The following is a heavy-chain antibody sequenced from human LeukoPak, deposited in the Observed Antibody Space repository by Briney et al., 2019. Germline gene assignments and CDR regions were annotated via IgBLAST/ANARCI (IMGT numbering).Heavy chain of an antibody. D-gene: IGHD1-7*01. CDR3: ARANYRGWFDP. CDR2: IYYSGST. V-gene: IGHV4-59*12. J-gene: IGHJ5*02. CDR1: GGSIFSYY. Sequence: SETLSLTCTVSGGSIFSYYWSWIRQPPGKGLEWMGYIYYSGSTHYNASLKSRVTISADTSKNQFSLKLSSVTAADTAVYYCARANYRGWFDPWGQGTLVTVSS.